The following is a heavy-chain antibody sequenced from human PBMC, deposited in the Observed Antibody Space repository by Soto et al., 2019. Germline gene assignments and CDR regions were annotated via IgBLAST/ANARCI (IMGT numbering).Heavy chain of an antibody. CDR1: GGSISSSSYY. Sequence: PSETLSLTCTVSGGSISSSSYYWGWIRQPPGKGLEWIGSIYYSGSTYYNPSLKSRVTISVDTSKNQFSLKLSSVTAADTAVYYCARESLVVGDQDAFDIWGQGTMVTVSS. J-gene: IGHJ3*02. CDR3: ARESLVVGDQDAFDI. D-gene: IGHD2-15*01. CDR2: IYYSGST. V-gene: IGHV4-39*02.